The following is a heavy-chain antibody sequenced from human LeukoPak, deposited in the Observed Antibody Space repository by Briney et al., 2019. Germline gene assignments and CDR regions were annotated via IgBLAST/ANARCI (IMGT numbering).Heavy chain of an antibody. J-gene: IGHJ4*02. D-gene: IGHD5-12*01. CDR1: GFTFSSYA. CDR3: ARDRGYSGYGVDY. V-gene: IGHV3-23*01. Sequence: GGSLRLSCAASGFTFSSYAMSWVRQAPGKGLEWVSAISGSGGSTYYADSVKGRFTISRDNAKNSLYLQMNSLRAEDTAVYYCARDRGYSGYGVDYWGQGTLVTVSS. CDR2: ISGSGGST.